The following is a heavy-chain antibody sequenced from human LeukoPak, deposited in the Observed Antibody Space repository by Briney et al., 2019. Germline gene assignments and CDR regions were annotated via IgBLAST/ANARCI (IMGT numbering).Heavy chain of an antibody. CDR1: GYTFTSYD. CDR2: MNPNSGNT. Sequence: ASVKVSCKASGYTFTSYDINWVRQATGQGLEWMGWMNPNSGNTGYAQKFQGRVTMTRNTSISTAYMELSSLRSEDTAVYYCARSSRLNRNLSRPDFLYLWGPGNLVPRSS. V-gene: IGHV1-8*01. J-gene: IGHJ4*01. CDR3: ARSSRLNRNLSRPDFLYL. D-gene: IGHD1-14*01.